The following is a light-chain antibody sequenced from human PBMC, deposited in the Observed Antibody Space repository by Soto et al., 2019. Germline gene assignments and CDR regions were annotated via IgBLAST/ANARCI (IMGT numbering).Light chain of an antibody. J-gene: IGKJ3*01. Sequence: DIQMTQSPSSLSASVGVTVTITCQASQDITNHLNWYQQKPGKAPNLLIYDASHLETGVPSRFSGSGSGTYFTLTISSLQPEDIATYYCQKYDDVPQFGPGTKVDF. CDR3: QKYDDVPQ. CDR2: DAS. V-gene: IGKV1-33*01. CDR1: QDITNH.